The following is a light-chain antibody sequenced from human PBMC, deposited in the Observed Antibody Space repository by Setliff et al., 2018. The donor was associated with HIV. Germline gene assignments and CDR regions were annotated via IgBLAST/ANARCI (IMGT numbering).Light chain of an antibody. CDR1: SSDVGGYNY. CDR2: DVS. Sequence: QSALTQPASVSGSPGQSITISCTGTSSDVGGYNYVSWYQQHPGKAPKLMIYDVSKRPSGVSNRFSGSKSGNTASLTIPGLQAEDEADYYCSSYTSSREVFGTGTKVTVL. CDR3: SSYTSSREV. J-gene: IGLJ1*01. V-gene: IGLV2-14*01.